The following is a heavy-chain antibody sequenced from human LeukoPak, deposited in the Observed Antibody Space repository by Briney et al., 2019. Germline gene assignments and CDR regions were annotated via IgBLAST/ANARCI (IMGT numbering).Heavy chain of an antibody. J-gene: IGHJ3*02. V-gene: IGHV4-4*07. CDR3: ARVGKRGYSYGVVRSDSFDI. CDR2: VHTSGST. Sequence: PSETLSLTCDVSGGSIGNYYWTWIRQPAGKGLEWIGRVHTSGSTNYNSSLTSRVTMSVETSKNRFSLWLSSAAAADTAVYYCARVGKRGYSYGVVRSDSFDIWGQGTMVTVSS. D-gene: IGHD5-18*01. CDR1: GGSIGNYY.